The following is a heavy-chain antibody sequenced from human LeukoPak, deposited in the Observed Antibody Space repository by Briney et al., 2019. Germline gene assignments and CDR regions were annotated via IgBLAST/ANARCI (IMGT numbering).Heavy chain of an antibody. J-gene: IGHJ4*02. CDR1: GFTFDDYG. V-gene: IGHV3-20*04. D-gene: IGHD6-19*01. Sequence: GGSLRLSCAASGFTFDDYGMSWVRQAPGKGLEWVAGINRNGDSTGYADSVKGRFTISRDNAKNSLYLQMNSLRAEDTAVYYCARDQWWQLIAVAMTSYFDCWGQGTLVTVSS. CDR2: INRNGDST. CDR3: ARDQWWQLIAVAMTSYFDC.